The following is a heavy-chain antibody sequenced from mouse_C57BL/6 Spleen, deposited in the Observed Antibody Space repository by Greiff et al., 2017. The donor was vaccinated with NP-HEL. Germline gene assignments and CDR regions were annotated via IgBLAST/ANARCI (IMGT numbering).Heavy chain of an antibody. CDR1: GFTFSDYG. V-gene: IGHV5-17*01. CDR2: ISSGSSTI. CDR3: ARSHYYGSSQGFAY. J-gene: IGHJ3*01. Sequence: EVQVVESGGGLVKPGGSLKLSCAASGFTFSDYGMHWVRQAPEQGLEWVAYISSGSSTIYYADTVKGRFTISRDNAKNTLFLQMTSLRSEDTAMYYCARSHYYGSSQGFAYWGQGTLVTVSA. D-gene: IGHD1-1*01.